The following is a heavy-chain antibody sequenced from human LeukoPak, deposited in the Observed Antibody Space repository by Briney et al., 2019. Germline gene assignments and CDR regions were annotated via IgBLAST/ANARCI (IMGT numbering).Heavy chain of an antibody. J-gene: IGHJ4*02. V-gene: IGHV3-30-3*01. CDR2: ISYDGSNK. Sequence: PGGSLRLSCAASGFTFRSYAMHWVRQAPGKGLEWVTVISYDGSNKYYADSVKGRLTISRDNSKNTLYLQMNSLRVEDTAVYYCARARARFGISLPQEYWGQGTPVTVSS. CDR1: GFTFRSYA. CDR3: ARARARFGISLPQEY. D-gene: IGHD3-10*02.